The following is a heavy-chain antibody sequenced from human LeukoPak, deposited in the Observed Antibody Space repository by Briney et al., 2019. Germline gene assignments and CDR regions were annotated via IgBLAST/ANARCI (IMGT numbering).Heavy chain of an antibody. Sequence: PSETLSLTCAVYGGSFSGYYWSWIRQPPGKGLEWIGEINHSGSTNYNPSLKSRVTISVDTSKNQFSLKLSSVTAADTAVYYCARVWRRSSSPYMDVWGKGTTVTVSS. V-gene: IGHV4-34*01. CDR3: ARVWRRSSSPYMDV. J-gene: IGHJ6*03. CDR1: GGSFSGYY. CDR2: INHSGST. D-gene: IGHD6-6*01.